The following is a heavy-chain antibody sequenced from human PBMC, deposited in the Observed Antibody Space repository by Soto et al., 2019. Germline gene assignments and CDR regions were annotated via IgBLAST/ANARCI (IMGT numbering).Heavy chain of an antibody. D-gene: IGHD3-10*01. V-gene: IGHV3-9*01. CDR3: AKDAITMVRGVISYYGMDV. J-gene: IGHJ6*02. CDR1: GFTFDDYA. CDR2: ISWNSGSI. Sequence: EVQLVESGGGLVQPGRSLRLSCAASGFTFDDYAMHWLRQAPGKGLEWVSGISWNSGSIGYADSVKGRFTISRDNAKNSLYLQMNSLRAEGTALYYCAKDAITMVRGVISYYGMDVWGQGTTVTVSS.